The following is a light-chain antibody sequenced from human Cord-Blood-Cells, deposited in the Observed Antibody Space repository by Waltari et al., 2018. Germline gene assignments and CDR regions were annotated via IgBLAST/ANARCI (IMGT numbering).Light chain of an antibody. CDR1: SSDVGGYNL. V-gene: IGLV2-23*01. J-gene: IGLJ3*02. CDR2: EGS. CDR3: CSYAGSWV. Sequence: QSALTQPASVSGSPGQSITISCTGTSSDVGGYNLVSWYQQHTGKAPKLMIYEGSQRPSGVSNRFSGSKSGNTASLTISGLQAEDEADYYCCSYAGSWVFGGGTKLTVL.